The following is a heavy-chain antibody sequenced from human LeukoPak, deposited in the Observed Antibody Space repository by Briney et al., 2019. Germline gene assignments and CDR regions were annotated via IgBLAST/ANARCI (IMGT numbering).Heavy chain of an antibody. CDR1: GFTFSSYW. CDR3: ARVDPISVTTLDY. Sequence: GGSLRLSCAASGFTFSSYWMSWVRQAPGKGLEWVANIKQDGSEKYYVDSVKGRFTISRDNAKNSLYLQMNSLRAEDTAVYYCARVDPISVTTLDYWGQGTLVTVSS. V-gene: IGHV3-7*01. CDR2: IKQDGSEK. D-gene: IGHD4-17*01. J-gene: IGHJ4*02.